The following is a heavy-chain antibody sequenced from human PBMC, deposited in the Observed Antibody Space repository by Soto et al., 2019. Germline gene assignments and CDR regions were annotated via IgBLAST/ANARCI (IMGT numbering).Heavy chain of an antibody. CDR1: GYTFTSYD. CDR3: ARTLYGDNVDY. D-gene: IGHD4-17*01. V-gene: IGHV1-8*01. J-gene: IGHJ4*02. Sequence: QVQLVQSGAEVKKPGASLKVSCKASGYTFTSYDINWVRQATGQGLEWMGWMNPNSGNTGYAQKFQSRVTMTRNTSISTAYTGPSSMRCGGTDVYYCARTLYGDNVDYWGQGTLVTVSS. CDR2: MNPNSGNT.